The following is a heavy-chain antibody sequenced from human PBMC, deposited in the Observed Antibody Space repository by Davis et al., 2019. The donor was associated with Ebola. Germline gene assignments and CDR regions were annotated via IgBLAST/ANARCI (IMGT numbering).Heavy chain of an antibody. CDR2: ISGSGGST. J-gene: IGHJ6*04. Sequence: GGSLRLSCAASGFTLRSYAMSWVRQAPGKGLEWVSAISGSGGSTYYADSVKGRFTISRDNSKKTMYLQMNSLRAEDTAVYYCARSGLSFGVVKYHYGMDVWGKGTTVTVSS. V-gene: IGHV3-23*01. CDR1: GFTLRSYA. CDR3: ARSGLSFGVVKYHYGMDV. D-gene: IGHD3-3*01.